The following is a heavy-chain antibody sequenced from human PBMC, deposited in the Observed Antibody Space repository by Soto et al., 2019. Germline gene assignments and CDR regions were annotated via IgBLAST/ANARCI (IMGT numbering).Heavy chain of an antibody. CDR3: ARPLGSGWGYYFDY. D-gene: IGHD6-19*01. CDR2: INTITGTP. J-gene: IGHJ4*02. V-gene: IGHV1-46*01. Sequence: ASVKVSCKASGYTFTIYYMHWVRQAPGQGPEWMGIINTITGTPSYAQNFQGRVTMTRDTSTGTVYMELSSLTSEDSALYYCARPLGSGWGYYFDYWGQGTLVTVSS. CDR1: GYTFTIYY.